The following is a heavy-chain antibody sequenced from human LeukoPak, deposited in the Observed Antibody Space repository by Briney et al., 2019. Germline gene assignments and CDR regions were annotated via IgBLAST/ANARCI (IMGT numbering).Heavy chain of an antibody. J-gene: IGHJ6*02. CDR2: IYTSGST. Sequence: SETLSLTCTVSGGSISSYYRSWIRQPAGKGLEWIGRIYTSGSTNYNPSLKSRVTMSVDTSKNQFSLKLSSVTAADTAVYYCARDPRIAADNYYYYYGMDVWGQGTTVTVSS. V-gene: IGHV4-4*07. CDR1: GGSISSYY. CDR3: ARDPRIAADNYYYYYGMDV. D-gene: IGHD6-13*01.